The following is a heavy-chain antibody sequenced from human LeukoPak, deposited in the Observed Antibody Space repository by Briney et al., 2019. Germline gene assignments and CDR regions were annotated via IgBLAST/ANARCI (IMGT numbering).Heavy chain of an antibody. CDR2: ISGSGST. D-gene: IGHD3-9*01. V-gene: IGHV4-59*08. CDR1: GVSISGYY. Sequence: SETLSLTCIVSGVSISGYYWSWIRQSPGKGLEWIGYISGSGSTNYNPSLKSRVTISVDTSKNQLSLKLSSVTAADTAVYYCASGILTGYYAMDVWGQGTTVTVSS. J-gene: IGHJ6*02. CDR3: ASGILTGYYAMDV.